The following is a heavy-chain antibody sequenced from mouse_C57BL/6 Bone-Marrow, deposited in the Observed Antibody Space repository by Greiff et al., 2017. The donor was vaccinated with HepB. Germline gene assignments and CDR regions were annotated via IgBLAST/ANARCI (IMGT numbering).Heavy chain of an antibody. CDR3: ARGNYGSSPEDFDY. V-gene: IGHV1-82*01. J-gene: IGHJ2*01. CDR1: GYAFSSSW. CDR2: IYPGDGDT. D-gene: IGHD1-1*01. Sequence: LVESGPELVKPGASVKISCTASGYAFSSSWMNWVKQRPGKGLEWIGRIYPGDGDTNYNGKFKGKATLTADKSSSTAYMQLSSLTSEDSAVYFCARGNYGSSPEDFDYWGQGTTLTVSS.